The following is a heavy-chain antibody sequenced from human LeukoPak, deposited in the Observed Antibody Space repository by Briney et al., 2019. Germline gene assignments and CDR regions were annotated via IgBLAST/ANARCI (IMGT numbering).Heavy chain of an antibody. J-gene: IGHJ6*03. V-gene: IGHV3-30*02. CDR1: GFTFSSYG. CDR2: IRYDGSNK. Sequence: GGSLRLSCAASGFTFSSYGMHWVRQAPGKGLEWVAFIRYDGSNKYYADSVKGRFTISRDNSKNTLYLQMNSLRAEDTAVYYCAKVGYGCSSTSCPKHYYYYYMDVWGKGTTVTVSS. D-gene: IGHD2-2*01. CDR3: AKVGYGCSSTSCPKHYYYYYMDV.